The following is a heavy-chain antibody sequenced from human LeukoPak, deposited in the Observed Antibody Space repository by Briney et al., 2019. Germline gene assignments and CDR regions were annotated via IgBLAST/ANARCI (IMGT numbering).Heavy chain of an antibody. D-gene: IGHD2-2*01. Sequence: ASVKVSCKASGGTFSSYAISWVRQAPGQGLEWMGRIIPILGVANYAQKFQGRVTITADKSTSTAYMELSSLRPEDTAVYYCARDLIVVVPAANVVAFDIWGQGTMVTVSS. V-gene: IGHV1-69*04. J-gene: IGHJ3*02. CDR2: IIPILGVA. CDR1: GGTFSSYA. CDR3: ARDLIVVVPAANVVAFDI.